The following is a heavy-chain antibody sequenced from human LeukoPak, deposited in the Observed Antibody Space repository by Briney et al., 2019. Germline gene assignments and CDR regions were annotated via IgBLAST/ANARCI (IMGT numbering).Heavy chain of an antibody. CDR2: ISHSEGT. V-gene: IGHV4-34*01. CDR1: GGSFSGYY. Sequence: SETLSLTCAVYGGSFSGYYWTWIRQPPGKGPEWIGEISHSEGTHYNPSLKSRVTISEDTSENQFFLNLNSVTAADTAVYYCARGMDAYKTGYWGQGTLVTVSS. D-gene: IGHD5-24*01. J-gene: IGHJ4*02. CDR3: ARGMDAYKTGY.